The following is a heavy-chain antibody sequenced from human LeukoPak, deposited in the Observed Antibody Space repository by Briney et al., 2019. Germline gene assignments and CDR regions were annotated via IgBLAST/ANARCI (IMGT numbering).Heavy chain of an antibody. Sequence: GGSLRLSCAASGFTFSSYAMSWVRQAPGKGLEWVSSISSSSSYIYYADSVKGRFSISRDNAKNSLYLQMNSLRAEDSAVYYCARDLLGWELHYFDYWGQGTLVTVS. CDR3: ARDLLGWELHYFDY. D-gene: IGHD1-26*01. CDR1: GFTFSSYA. J-gene: IGHJ4*02. V-gene: IGHV3-21*01. CDR2: ISSSSSYI.